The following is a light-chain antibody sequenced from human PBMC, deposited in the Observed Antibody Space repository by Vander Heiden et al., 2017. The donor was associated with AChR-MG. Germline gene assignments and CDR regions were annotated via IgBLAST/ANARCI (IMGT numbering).Light chain of an antibody. CDR3: MQALQTPRT. Sequence: DIVMTQSLLSLPVTPGEPASISCRSSQSLLHSNGYNYLDWYLQKPGQSPQLLIYLGSNRASGVPDRFSGSGSGTDFTLKSSRVEAEDVGVYYCMQALQTPRTFGQGTKVEIK. CDR1: QSLLHSNGYNY. CDR2: LGS. J-gene: IGKJ1*01. V-gene: IGKV2-28*01.